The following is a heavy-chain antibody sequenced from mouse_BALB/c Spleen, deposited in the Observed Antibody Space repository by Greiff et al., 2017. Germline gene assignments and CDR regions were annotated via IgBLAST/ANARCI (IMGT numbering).Heavy chain of an antibody. CDR3: ARPGGTSWFDY. J-gene: IGHJ2*01. D-gene: IGHD1-1*01. CDR1: GYTFTSYW. CDR2: INPSTGYT. Sequence: VQGVESGAELAKPGASVKMSCKASGYTFTSYWMHWVKQRPGQGLEWIGYINPSTGYTEYNQKFKDKATLTADKSSSTAYMQLSSLTSEDSAVYYCARPGGTSWFDYWGQGTTLTVSS. V-gene: IGHV1-7*01.